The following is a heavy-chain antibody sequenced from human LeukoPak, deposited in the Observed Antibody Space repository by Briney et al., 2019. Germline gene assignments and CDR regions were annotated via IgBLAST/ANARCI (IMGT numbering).Heavy chain of an antibody. J-gene: IGHJ4*02. CDR1: GFAFSIYE. D-gene: IGHD1-26*01. CDR2: ISSIGTTI. CDR3: ARGERGDY. V-gene: IGHV3-48*03. Sequence: GGSLRLSCAASGFAFSIYEMNWVRQAPGKGLEWVSYISSIGTTIYYADSVKGRFTISRDNAKNSLYLQMNSLRAEDTAVYYCARGERGDYWGQGTLVTVSS.